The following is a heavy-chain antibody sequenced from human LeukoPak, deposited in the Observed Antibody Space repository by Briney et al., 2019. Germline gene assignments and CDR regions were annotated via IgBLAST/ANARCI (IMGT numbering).Heavy chain of an antibody. Sequence: PVGSLRLSCAASGFTFSSYGMHWVRQAPGKGLEWVAVIWYDGSNEYYADPVKGRFTISRDNSKNTLYLQMNSLRAEDTAVYYCARDPIYCSGGSCYSSYFDHWGQGTLVTVSS. J-gene: IGHJ4*02. CDR3: ARDPIYCSGGSCYSSYFDH. D-gene: IGHD2-15*01. CDR2: IWYDGSNE. CDR1: GFTFSSYG. V-gene: IGHV3-33*01.